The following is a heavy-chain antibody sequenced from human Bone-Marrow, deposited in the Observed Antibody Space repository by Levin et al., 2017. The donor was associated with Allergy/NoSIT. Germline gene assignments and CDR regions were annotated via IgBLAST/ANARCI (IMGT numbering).Heavy chain of an antibody. CDR1: GYTFTGYY. CDR2: INPNSGGT. CDR3: ARVSSYGAKIYYYYGMDV. J-gene: IGHJ6*02. Sequence: ASVKVSCKASGYTFTGYYMHWVRQAPGQGLEWMGWINPNSGGTNYAQKFQGRVTMTRDTSISTAYMELSRLRSDDTAVYYCARVSSYGAKIYYYYGMDVWGQGTTVTVSS. V-gene: IGHV1-2*02. D-gene: IGHD5-18*01.